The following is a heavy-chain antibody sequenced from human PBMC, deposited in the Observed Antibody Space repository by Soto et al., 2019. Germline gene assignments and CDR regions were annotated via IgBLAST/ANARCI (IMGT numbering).Heavy chain of an antibody. CDR1: GDTFSSYA. V-gene: IGHV1-69*13. Sequence: ASVKVSCKASGDTFSSYAISWVRQAPGQGLEWMGGIIPIFGTANYAQKFQGRVTITADESTSTAYMELSSLRSEDTAVYYCAVPGWELPTYYYYYGMDVWGQGTTVTVSS. J-gene: IGHJ6*02. CDR2: IIPIFGTA. CDR3: AVPGWELPTYYYYYGMDV. D-gene: IGHD1-26*01.